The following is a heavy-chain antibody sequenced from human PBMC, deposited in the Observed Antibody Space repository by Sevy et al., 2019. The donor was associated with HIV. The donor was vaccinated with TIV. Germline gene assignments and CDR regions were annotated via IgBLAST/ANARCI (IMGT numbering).Heavy chain of an antibody. J-gene: IGHJ4*02. CDR2: ISAYNGNT. CDR1: GYTFTSYG. Sequence: DPVKVSCKASGYTFTSYGISWVRQAPGQGLERRGWISAYNGNTNYAQKLQGRVTMTTDTSTSTAYMELRSLRSDDTAVYYCARDRGEQWLVYFDYWGQGTLVTVSS. V-gene: IGHV1-18*01. D-gene: IGHD6-19*01. CDR3: ARDRGEQWLVYFDY.